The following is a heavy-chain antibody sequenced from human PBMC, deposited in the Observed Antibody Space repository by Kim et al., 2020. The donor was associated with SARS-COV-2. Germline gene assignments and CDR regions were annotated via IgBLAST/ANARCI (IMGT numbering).Heavy chain of an antibody. CDR1: GGSISSYY. CDR2: IYYSGST. D-gene: IGHD1-7*01. CDR3: ARALELTEIDY. J-gene: IGHJ4*02. Sequence: SETLSLTCTVSGGSISSYYWSWIRQPPGKGLEWIGYIYYSGSTNYNPSLKGRVTISVDTSKNQFSLKLSSVTAADTAVYYCARALELTEIDYWGQGTLVTVSS. V-gene: IGHV4-59*13.